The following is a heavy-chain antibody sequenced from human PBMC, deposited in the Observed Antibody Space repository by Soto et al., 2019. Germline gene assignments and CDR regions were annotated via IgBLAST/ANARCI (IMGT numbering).Heavy chain of an antibody. CDR3: ARDRRWYYGSGSYYNDYYYGMDV. CDR2: IWYDGSNK. CDR1: GFTFSSYG. D-gene: IGHD3-10*01. Sequence: GGSLRLSCAASGFTFSSYGMHWVRQAPGKGLEWVAVIWYDGSNKYYADSVKGRFTTSRDNSKNTLYLQMNSLRAEDTAVYYCARDRRWYYGSGSYYNDYYYGMDVWGQGTTVTVS. V-gene: IGHV3-33*01. J-gene: IGHJ6*02.